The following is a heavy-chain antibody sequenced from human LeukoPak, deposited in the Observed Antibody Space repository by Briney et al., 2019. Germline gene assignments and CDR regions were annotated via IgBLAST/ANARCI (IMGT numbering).Heavy chain of an antibody. CDR2: IIPIFGTA. J-gene: IGHJ1*01. Sequence: GASVKVSCKASGGTFSSYAISWVRQAPGQGLEWMGGIIPIFGTANYAQKFQGRVTITTDESTSTAYMELSSLRSEDTAVYYCARSDTDDCYDSSGYQTPQHWGQGTLVTVSS. CDR3: ARSDTDDCYDSSGYQTPQH. V-gene: IGHV1-69*05. D-gene: IGHD3-22*01. CDR1: GGTFSSYA.